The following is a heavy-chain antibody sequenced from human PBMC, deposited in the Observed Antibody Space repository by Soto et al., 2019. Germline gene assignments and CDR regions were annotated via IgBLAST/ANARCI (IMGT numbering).Heavy chain of an antibody. D-gene: IGHD1-26*01. CDR1: GFSFSIYW. Sequence: GGSLRLSCAASGFSFSIYWMSWVRQAPGKGLEWVSNIKQDGSEKYYVDSVKGRFTISRDNAKNSLYLQMNSLSAEDTAMFYCARLNSGTFSLDYWGQG. V-gene: IGHV3-7*03. CDR3: ARLNSGTFSLDY. J-gene: IGHJ4*02. CDR2: IKQDGSEK.